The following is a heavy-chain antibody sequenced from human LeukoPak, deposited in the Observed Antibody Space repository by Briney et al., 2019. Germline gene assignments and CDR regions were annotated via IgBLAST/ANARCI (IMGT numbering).Heavy chain of an antibody. Sequence: SETLSLTCSVSGGSISSSSYYWGWIRQAPGRGLEWIANIYYSGSTYYSPSLKSPGTISVDTSKNQFSLKLNSVTAADTAVYYCARQFYESRSPHAKYFQQWGQGPLVTVSS. V-gene: IGHV4-39*01. D-gene: IGHD3-22*01. CDR2: IYYSGST. J-gene: IGHJ1*01. CDR1: GGSISSSSYY. CDR3: ARQFYESRSPHAKYFQQ.